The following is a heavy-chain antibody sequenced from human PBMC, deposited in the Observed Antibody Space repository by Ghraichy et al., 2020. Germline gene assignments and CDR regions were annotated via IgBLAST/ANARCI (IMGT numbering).Heavy chain of an antibody. CDR3: ARDGNIVVVPEQSGMDV. J-gene: IGHJ6*02. D-gene: IGHD2-2*01. V-gene: IGHV3-48*01. Sequence: LSLTCAASGFTFSSYSMNWVRQAPGKGLEWVSYISSSSSTIYYADSVKGRFTISRDNAKNSLYLQMNSLRAEDTAVYYCARDGNIVVVPEQSGMDVWGQGTTVTVSS. CDR1: GFTFSSYS. CDR2: ISSSSSTI.